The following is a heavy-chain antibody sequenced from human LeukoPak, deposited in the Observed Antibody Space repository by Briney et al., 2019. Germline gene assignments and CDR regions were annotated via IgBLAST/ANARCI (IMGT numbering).Heavy chain of an antibody. V-gene: IGHV3-23*01. D-gene: IGHD4-11*01. J-gene: IGHJ1*01. CDR1: GFTFSNHG. CDR2: ISPSGDIT. Sequence: HPGGTLRLSCAASGFTFSNHGMNWVRQAPGKGLEWVSGISPSGDITYYADSVKGRFTISRDNSKNTVYLQVNSLRAEDTAVFYCAKDRAWLQYWSWGQGALVTVSS. CDR3: AKDRAWLQYWS.